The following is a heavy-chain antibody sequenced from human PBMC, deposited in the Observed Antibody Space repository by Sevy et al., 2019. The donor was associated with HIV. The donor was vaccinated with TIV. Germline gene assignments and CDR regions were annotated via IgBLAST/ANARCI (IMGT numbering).Heavy chain of an antibody. CDR1: GFTFSSYR. V-gene: IGHV3-48*02. CDR2: ISSGSSI. J-gene: IGHJ4*02. D-gene: IGHD1-26*01. CDR3: ARGYYGKGHIDY. Sequence: GGSLRLSCTASGFTFSSYRFNWVRQAPGKGLEWVSLISSGSSIFYADSVKGRFTISRDNAKNSLYLQMNSLRDEDTAVYYCARGYYGKGHIDYWGQGTLVTVSS.